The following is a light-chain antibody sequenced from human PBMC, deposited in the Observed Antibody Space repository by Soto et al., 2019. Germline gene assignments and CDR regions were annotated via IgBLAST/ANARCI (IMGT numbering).Light chain of an antibody. J-gene: IGKJ4*01. Sequence: EIVMTQSPATLSVSTGERATLSCRASQSVSNNLAWFQQKPGQAPRLLIYGSSTRATGIPARFSGRGSGTEFTLTISSLQSEDFAVYYCHQYNSWPLTFGGGTKVDI. CDR3: HQYNSWPLT. V-gene: IGKV3-15*01. CDR1: QSVSNN. CDR2: GSS.